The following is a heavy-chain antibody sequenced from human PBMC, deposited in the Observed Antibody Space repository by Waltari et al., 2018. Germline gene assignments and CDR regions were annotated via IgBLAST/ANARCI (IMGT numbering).Heavy chain of an antibody. CDR3: ARDRSNYDSSGYPDY. CDR2: IYTSGST. V-gene: IGHV4-4*07. Sequence: QVQLQESVPGLVTPSETLSLTCTVSGGSISSYYWSWIRQPAGKGLEWIGRIYTSGSTNYNPALKSRVTMSVDTSKNQFSLKLSSVTAADTAVYYCARDRSNYDSSGYPDYWGQGTLVTVSS. J-gene: IGHJ4*02. D-gene: IGHD3-22*01. CDR1: GGSISSYY.